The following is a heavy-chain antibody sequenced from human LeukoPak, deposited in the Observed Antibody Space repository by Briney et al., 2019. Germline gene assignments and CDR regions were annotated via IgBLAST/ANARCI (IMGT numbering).Heavy chain of an antibody. CDR1: GYTFTGYY. J-gene: IGHJ4*02. D-gene: IGHD3-9*01. CDR3: ARVGLYDILTGYPKYYFDY. CDR2: INPNSGGT. V-gene: IGHV1-2*02. Sequence: ASVKVSCKASGYTFTGYYMHWVRQAPGQGLEWMGWINPNSGGTNYAQKFQGRVTMTRDTSISTAYMELSRLRSDDTAVYYCARVGLYDILTGYPKYYFDYWGQGTLVTVSS.